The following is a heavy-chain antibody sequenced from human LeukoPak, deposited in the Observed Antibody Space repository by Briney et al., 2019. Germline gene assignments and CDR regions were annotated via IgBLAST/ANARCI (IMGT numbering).Heavy chain of an antibody. D-gene: IGHD3-16*02. V-gene: IGHV4-34*01. CDR1: GGSFSGHY. CDR2: INHSGSA. J-gene: IGHJ4*02. CDR3: ARVVYDYVWGSYRWRKTYYFDY. Sequence: SETLSLTCAVYGGSFSGHYSSWIRQPPGKGLEWIGEINHSGSANYNPSLKSRITISVDTSKNQFSLKLSSVTAADTAVYYCARVVYDYVWGSYRWRKTYYFDYWGQGTLVTVSS.